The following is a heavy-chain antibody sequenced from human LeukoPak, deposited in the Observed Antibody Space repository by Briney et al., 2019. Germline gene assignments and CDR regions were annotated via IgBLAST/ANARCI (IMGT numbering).Heavy chain of an antibody. CDR2: ITGSGGGT. J-gene: IGHJ4*02. V-gene: IGHV3-23*01. CDR3: AKRSSGYFFDY. D-gene: IGHD5/OR15-5a*01. CDR1: GFTFSSNG. Sequence: GGSLRLSCAASGFTFSSNGMSWVRQVTGKGLDWVSSITGSGGGTFYAASVKGRFTISRDNSNNMVYLQMNSLRAEDTAVYYCAKRSSGYFFDYWGLGTLVTVSS.